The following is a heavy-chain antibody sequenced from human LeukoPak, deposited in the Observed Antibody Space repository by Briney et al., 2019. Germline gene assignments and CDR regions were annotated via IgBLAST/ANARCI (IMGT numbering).Heavy chain of an antibody. CDR2: IKSKTDGGTT. J-gene: IGHJ3*02. CDR1: GFTFSNAW. Sequence: PGGSLRLSCAASGFTFSNAWMSWVRQAPGKGLEWVGGIKSKTDGGTTDYAAPVKGRFTISRDDSKNTLYLQMNSLKTEDTAVYYCTTAPVLVDFIWGQGTMVTVSS. D-gene: IGHD2-15*01. CDR3: TTAPVLVDFI. V-gene: IGHV3-15*01.